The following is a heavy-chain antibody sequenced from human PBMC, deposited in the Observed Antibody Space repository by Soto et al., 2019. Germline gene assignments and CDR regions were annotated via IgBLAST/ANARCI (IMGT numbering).Heavy chain of an antibody. CDR1: GYTFTDYY. V-gene: IGHV1-2*04. J-gene: IGHJ4*02. CDR3: ARGVSGWSPFDL. CDR2: INPNSGVT. D-gene: IGHD6-19*01. Sequence: RASVKVSCKASGYTFTDYYVHWVRQAPGQGLEWMGWINPNSGVTNYAQKFQGWVTLTRDTSVSTAYMELNRLKSDDTAVFFCARGVSGWSPFDLWGQGTLVTVSS.